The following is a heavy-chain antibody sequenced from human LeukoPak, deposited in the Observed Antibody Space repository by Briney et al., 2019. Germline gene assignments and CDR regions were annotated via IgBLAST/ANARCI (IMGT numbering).Heavy chain of an antibody. V-gene: IGHV3-23*01. J-gene: IGHJ6*03. D-gene: IGHD2-2*01. CDR1: GFTFSSYA. CDR3: AKDRDQEYYYYYTDV. CDR2: ISGSGGST. Sequence: GGSLRLSCAASGFTFSSYAMSWVRQAPGKGLEWVSAISGSGGSTYYADSVKGRFTISRDNSKNTLYLQMNSLRADDTAVYYCAKDRDQEYYYYYTDVWGKGTTVTVSS.